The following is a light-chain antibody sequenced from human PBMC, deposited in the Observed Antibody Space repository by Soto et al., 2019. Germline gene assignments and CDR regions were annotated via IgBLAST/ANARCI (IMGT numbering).Light chain of an antibody. CDR2: GAS. J-gene: IGKJ1*01. V-gene: IGKV3-20*01. Sequence: EIVLTQSPGTLSLSPGERATLSCRASQSVSSSYLAWYQQKPGQAPRLLIYGASSRATGIPDRFSGSGSGTDFTLTISRLEPEDFAVYFCHHYGASPHSFGQGTKVDI. CDR3: HHYGASPHS. CDR1: QSVSSSY.